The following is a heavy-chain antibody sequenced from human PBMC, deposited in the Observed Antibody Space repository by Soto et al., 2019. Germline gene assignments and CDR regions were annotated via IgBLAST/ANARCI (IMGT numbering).Heavy chain of an antibody. J-gene: IGHJ6*02. Sequence: SVKVSCKASGFTFTSSAVQWVRQARGQRLEGIGWIVVGSGNTNYAQKFQERVTITRDMSTSTAYMELSSLRSEDTAVYYCAARLPLIGYCSGGSCPTGGMDVWGQGTTVTVSS. CDR3: AARLPLIGYCSGGSCPTGGMDV. CDR1: GFTFTSSA. CDR2: IVVGSGNT. V-gene: IGHV1-58*01. D-gene: IGHD2-15*01.